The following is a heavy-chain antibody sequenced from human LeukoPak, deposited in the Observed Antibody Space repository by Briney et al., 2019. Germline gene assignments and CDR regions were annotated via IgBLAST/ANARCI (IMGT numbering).Heavy chain of an antibody. V-gene: IGHV2-5*02. CDR3: AHSCGGGNSAYFDY. CDR2: TYWDDDE. J-gene: IGHJ4*02. CDR1: GFSLSTSGVG. D-gene: IGHD4-23*01. Sequence: RKSGPTLVNTTQTLTLTCTFSGFSLSTSGVGVGWIRQPPGKALEWLAVTYWDDDERYSPSLKSRLTITKDTSKNQVVLTMTNMDPVDTATYYCAHSCGGGNSAYFDYWGQGTLVTVSS.